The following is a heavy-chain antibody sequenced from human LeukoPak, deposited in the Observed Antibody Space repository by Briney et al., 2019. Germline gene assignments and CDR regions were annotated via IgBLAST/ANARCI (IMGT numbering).Heavy chain of an antibody. CDR1: GFTFSSYS. Sequence: GGSLRLSCAASGFTFSSYSMNWVRQAPGKGLEWVSSISSSSSYIYYADSVKGRFTISRDNAKNSLYLQMNSLRAEDTAVYYCARSDDSSGYYPNPGAFDIWGQGTMVTVSS. J-gene: IGHJ3*02. CDR2: ISSSSSYI. CDR3: ARSDDSSGYYPNPGAFDI. V-gene: IGHV3-21*01. D-gene: IGHD3-22*01.